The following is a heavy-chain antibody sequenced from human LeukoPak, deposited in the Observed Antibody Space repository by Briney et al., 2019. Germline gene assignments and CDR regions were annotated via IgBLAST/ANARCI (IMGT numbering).Heavy chain of an antibody. Sequence: GASVKVSCKASGYTFTSYDINWVRQATGQGLEWMGWMNPNSGNTGYAQKFQGRVTMTRNTSISTAYMELSSLRSEDTAVYYCARAFSWFGKSYYYYGMDVWGQGTTVTVSS. D-gene: IGHD3-10*01. CDR2: MNPNSGNT. J-gene: IGHJ6*02. V-gene: IGHV1-8*01. CDR1: GYTFTSYD. CDR3: ARAFSWFGKSYYYYGMDV.